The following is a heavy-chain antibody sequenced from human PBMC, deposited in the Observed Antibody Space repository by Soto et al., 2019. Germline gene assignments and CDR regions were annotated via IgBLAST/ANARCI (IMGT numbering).Heavy chain of an antibody. CDR2: IYYSGRT. CDR1: GNSISSSSYY. Sequence: PSETLSLTCTVSGNSISSSSYYWVWIRQPPGMGLEWIGSIYYSGRTYYNPSLKSRVTISVDTSKNQFSLKLSSVTAADTAVYHCARQVEWIVNYYGMDVWGQGTTVTVSS. V-gene: IGHV4-39*01. D-gene: IGHD1-26*01. J-gene: IGHJ6*02. CDR3: ARQVEWIVNYYGMDV.